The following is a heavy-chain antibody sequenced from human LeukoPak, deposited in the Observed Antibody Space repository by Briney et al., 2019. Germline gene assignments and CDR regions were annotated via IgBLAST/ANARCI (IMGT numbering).Heavy chain of an antibody. CDR1: GGTFSSYA. CDR3: TRRPEGFGDLDY. CDR2: IYPGDSDT. J-gene: IGHJ4*02. D-gene: IGHD3-10*01. Sequence: KVSCKASGGTFSSYAISWVQQAPGQGLEWMGIIYPGDSDTRYSPSFQGQVTISADKSISTAYLQWSSLKASDTAMYYCTRRPEGFGDLDYWGQGTLVTVSS. V-gene: IGHV5-51*07.